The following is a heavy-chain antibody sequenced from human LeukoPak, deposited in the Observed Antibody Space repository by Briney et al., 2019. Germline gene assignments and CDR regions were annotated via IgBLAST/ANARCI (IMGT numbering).Heavy chain of an antibody. CDR2: ISGSGGST. J-gene: IGHJ3*01. CDR3: AREEMMVVLALDL. CDR1: GFTFSSYV. Sequence: GGSLRLSCAASGFTFSSYVMHWVRQAPGKGLEWVAAISGSGGSTYYADSVKGRFTISRDNAKNPLYLQMNSLRAEDTAVYYCAREEMMVVLALDLWGQGTMVTVSS. V-gene: IGHV3-21*01. D-gene: IGHD3-22*01.